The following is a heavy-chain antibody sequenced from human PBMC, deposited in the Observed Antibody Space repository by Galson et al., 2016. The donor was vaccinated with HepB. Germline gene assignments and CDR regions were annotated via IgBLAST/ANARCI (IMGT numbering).Heavy chain of an antibody. Sequence: VKVSCKASGYNFINHALHWVRQVSGQRLEWMGWINVGSGATTYSQNFQGRLTISRDTSASTAYMDLRSLTSEDTALYYCASGGNSGTAYWGQGTQVTVSS. V-gene: IGHV1-3*01. CDR2: INVGSGAT. CDR3: ASGGNSGTAY. D-gene: IGHD4-23*01. J-gene: IGHJ4*02. CDR1: GYNFINHA.